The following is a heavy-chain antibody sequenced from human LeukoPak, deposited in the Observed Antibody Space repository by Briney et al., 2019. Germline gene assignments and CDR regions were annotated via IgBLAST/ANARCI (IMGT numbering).Heavy chain of an antibody. D-gene: IGHD6-6*01. CDR1: GFIFSDYY. CDR3: ASGSSSVGY. V-gene: IGHV3-11*01. Sequence: SGGSLRLSCAASGFIFSDYYMSWIRQSPGKGLEWISYISPNGTDIYSIDSVRGRFIISRDNAKNSLYLQMNSLRAEDTAVYYCASGSSSVGYWGQGTLVTVSS. J-gene: IGHJ4*02. CDR2: ISPNGTDI.